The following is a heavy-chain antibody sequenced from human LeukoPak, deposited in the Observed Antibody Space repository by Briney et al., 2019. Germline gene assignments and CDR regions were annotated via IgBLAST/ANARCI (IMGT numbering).Heavy chain of an antibody. Sequence: PGGFLRLSCAASGFTFSSYAMSWVRQAPGKGLEWVSAISGSGGSTYYADSVKGRFTISRDNSKNTLYLQMNSLRAEDTAVYYCAKGPTIVVVPAAYFDYWGQGTLVTVSS. J-gene: IGHJ4*02. CDR2: ISGSGGST. CDR1: GFTFSSYA. D-gene: IGHD2-2*01. V-gene: IGHV3-23*01. CDR3: AKGPTIVVVPAAYFDY.